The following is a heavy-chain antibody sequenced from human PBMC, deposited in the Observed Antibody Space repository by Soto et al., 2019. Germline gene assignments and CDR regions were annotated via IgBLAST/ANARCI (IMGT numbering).Heavy chain of an antibody. CDR3: ARDSSSGYYGMDV. CDR2: IHYSGST. D-gene: IGHD6-6*01. CDR1: GGSISSYY. Sequence: SETLSLTCTVSGGSISSYYWSWIRQPPGKGLEWIGYIHYSGSTNYNPSLKSRVTISVDTSKNQFSLKLSSVTAADTAVYYCARDSSSGYYGMDVWGQGTTVTVSS. V-gene: IGHV4-59*01. J-gene: IGHJ6*02.